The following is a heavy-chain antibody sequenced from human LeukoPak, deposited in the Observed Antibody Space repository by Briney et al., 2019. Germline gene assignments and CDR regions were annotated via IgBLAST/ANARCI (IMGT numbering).Heavy chain of an antibody. D-gene: IGHD6-19*01. CDR2: ISCYNGDT. CDR3: ARDPTNTSGRYAYFDS. J-gene: IGHJ4*02. CDR1: GYTFTHHG. Sequence: ASVKVSCKASGYTFTHHGISWVRQAPGQGLEWMAWISCYNGDTHYAQKFQGRVTLTTDTSTSTAYMELRSLRSGDTAVYYCARDPTNTSGRYAYFDSWGQGTLVTVSS. V-gene: IGHV1-18*01.